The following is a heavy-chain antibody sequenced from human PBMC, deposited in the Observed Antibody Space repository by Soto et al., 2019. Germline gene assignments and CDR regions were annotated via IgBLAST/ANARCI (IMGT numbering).Heavy chain of an antibody. Sequence: SETLSLTCTVSGDSITTYCWSWIRQPPGKGLEWIGYIYGSGSTNYNPSLKSRVTISLDTFKNQFSLKLSSVTAADTAVYFCARDRAYYDSNGLYFDYWGQGTLVTVSS. V-gene: IGHV4-59*01. D-gene: IGHD3-22*01. CDR3: ARDRAYYDSNGLYFDY. CDR2: IYGSGST. CDR1: GDSITTYC. J-gene: IGHJ4*02.